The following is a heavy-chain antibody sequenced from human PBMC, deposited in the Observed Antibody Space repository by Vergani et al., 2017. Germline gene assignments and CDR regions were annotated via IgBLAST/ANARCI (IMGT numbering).Heavy chain of an antibody. D-gene: IGHD2-2*03. Sequence: EVQLVVCGGGLVKPGGSLRLSCAASGFTFSGYSMNWVRQAPGKGLEWVSSISSRSSYIYYADSVKGRFTISRDNAKNSLYLQMNSLRAEDTAVYYCASTPGYCSSTSCYYMDAWGKGTTVTVSS. CDR2: ISSRSSYI. CDR3: ASTPGYCSSTSCYYMDA. CDR1: GFTFSGYS. J-gene: IGHJ6*03. V-gene: IGHV3-21*01.